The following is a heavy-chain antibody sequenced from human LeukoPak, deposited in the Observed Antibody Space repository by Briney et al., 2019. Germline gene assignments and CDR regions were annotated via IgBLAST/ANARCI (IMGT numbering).Heavy chain of an antibody. CDR1: GYTFTGYY. V-gene: IGHV1-2*02. D-gene: IGHD3-10*01. Sequence: GASVKVSCKASGYTFTGYYIHWVRQAPGQGLEWMGWINPNSGGTNYAQKFQGRVTMTRNTSISTACMELSSLRSEDTAVHYFSGGGGSGRNWFDPWGQGTLVTVSS. J-gene: IGHJ5*02. CDR2: INPNSGGT. CDR3: SGGGGSGRNWFDP.